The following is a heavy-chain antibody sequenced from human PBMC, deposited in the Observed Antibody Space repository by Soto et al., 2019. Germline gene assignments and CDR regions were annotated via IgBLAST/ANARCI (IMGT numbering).Heavy chain of an antibody. J-gene: IGHJ4*02. CDR3: ARGSVYCSGGSCYYYFDY. D-gene: IGHD2-15*01. CDR2: INHSGST. V-gene: IGHV4-34*01. CDR1: GGSFSGYY. Sequence: QVQLQQWGAGLLKPSETLSLTCAVYGGSFSGYYWSWIRQPPGKGLEWIGEINHSGSTNYNPSLKSPATITVDTSNSQFSLKLSSVTAADTAVYYCARGSVYCSGGSCYYYFDYWGQGTLVTVSS.